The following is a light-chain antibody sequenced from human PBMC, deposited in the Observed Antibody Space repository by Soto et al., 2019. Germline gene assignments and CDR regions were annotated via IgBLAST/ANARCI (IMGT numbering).Light chain of an antibody. CDR1: QSVSSN. J-gene: IGKJ1*01. CDR3: PQYNNWPWT. CDR2: GAS. V-gene: IGKV3-15*01. Sequence: EIVMTQSPATLSVSPGERATLSCRASQSVSSNLAWYQQKPGQAPRLLIYGASIRATGIPARFSGSGSGTEYTLTINSLQSEDFAVYYCPQYNNWPWTFGQGTKVEIK.